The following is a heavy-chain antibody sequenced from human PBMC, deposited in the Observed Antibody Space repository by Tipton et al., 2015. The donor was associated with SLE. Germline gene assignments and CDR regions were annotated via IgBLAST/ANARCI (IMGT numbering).Heavy chain of an antibody. Sequence: TLSLTCTVSGGSISSGDYYWSWIRQPPGKGLEWIGSIYYSGSTYYNPSLKSRVTISVDTSKNQFSLKLSSVTAADTAVYHCARSDYGDWYFALWGRGTLVTVSS. J-gene: IGHJ2*01. CDR2: IYYSGST. D-gene: IGHD4-17*01. V-gene: IGHV4-39*07. CDR1: GGSISSGDYY. CDR3: ARSDYGDWYFAL.